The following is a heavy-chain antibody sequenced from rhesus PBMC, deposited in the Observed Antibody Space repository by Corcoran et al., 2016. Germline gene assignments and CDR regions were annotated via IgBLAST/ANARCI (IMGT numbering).Heavy chain of an antibody. D-gene: IGHD3-3*01. CDR3: ARDQDSWTGYYAAGGLDS. J-gene: IGHJ6*01. Sequence: QVQLQESGPGLVKPSETLSLTCAVSGGSISSGYYYWSWLRQPPRKGREWIVYITYSGSTSYKPSLKSRVTSSRDPSTNQFALMLSSVIAADTVVYDCARDQDSWTGYYAAGGLDSWGQGVVVTVSS. CDR1: GGSISSGYYY. V-gene: IGHV4-122*02. CDR2: ITYSGST.